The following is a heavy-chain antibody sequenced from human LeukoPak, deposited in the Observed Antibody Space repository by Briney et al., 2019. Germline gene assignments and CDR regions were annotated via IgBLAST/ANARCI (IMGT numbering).Heavy chain of an antibody. D-gene: IGHD5-12*01. J-gene: IGHJ4*02. CDR3: ARRGYSGYVDY. Sequence: GGSLRLSCAASGFTFCSYGMHWVRQAPGKGLEWVAVISYDGSNKYYADSVKGRFTISRDNSKNTLYLQMNSLRAEDTAVYYCARRGYSGYVDYWGQGTLVTVSS. CDR2: ISYDGSNK. V-gene: IGHV3-30*03. CDR1: GFTFCSYG.